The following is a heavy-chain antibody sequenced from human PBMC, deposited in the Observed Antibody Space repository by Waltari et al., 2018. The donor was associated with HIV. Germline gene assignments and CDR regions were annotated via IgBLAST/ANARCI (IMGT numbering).Heavy chain of an antibody. Sequence: EVQLVESGGGLVKPGGSLRLSCAASGFTFSSYSMHWVRQAPGKGLEWVSSISSSSSYIYYADSVKGRFTISRDNAKNSLYLQMNSLRAEDTAVYYCARDLLLVPAATTFFDYWGQGTLVTVSS. D-gene: IGHD2-2*01. CDR1: GFTFSSYS. CDR2: ISSSSSYI. J-gene: IGHJ4*02. CDR3: ARDLLLVPAATTFFDY. V-gene: IGHV3-21*01.